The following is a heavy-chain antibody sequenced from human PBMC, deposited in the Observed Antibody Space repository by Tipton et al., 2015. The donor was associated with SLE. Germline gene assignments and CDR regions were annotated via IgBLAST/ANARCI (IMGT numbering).Heavy chain of an antibody. D-gene: IGHD3-10*01. CDR3: AREYYYYYYTLDV. CDR1: GGSISSFY. Sequence: TLSLTCTVSGGSISSFYWGWIRQSPGKGLEWIGNIYHSGSTYYSPSLKSRVTISVDTSKNQFSLKLSSVTAADTAVYYCAREYYYYYYTLDVWGQGTTVTVSS. J-gene: IGHJ6*02. V-gene: IGHV4-59*08. CDR2: IYHSGST.